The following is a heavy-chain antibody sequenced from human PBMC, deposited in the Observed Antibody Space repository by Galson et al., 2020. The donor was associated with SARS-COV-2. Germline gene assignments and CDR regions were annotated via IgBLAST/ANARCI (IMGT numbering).Heavy chain of an antibody. Sequence: GESLKISCAASGFTFSSYDMHWVRQATGKGLEWVSAIGTAGDTYYPGSVKGRFTISRENAKNSLYLQMNSLRAGDTAVYYCARGASAWRTYGDDAFDIWGQGTMVTVSS. CDR2: IGTAGDT. CDR1: GFTFSSYD. D-gene: IGHD3-10*01. CDR3: ARGASAWRTYGDDAFDI. V-gene: IGHV3-13*01. J-gene: IGHJ3*02.